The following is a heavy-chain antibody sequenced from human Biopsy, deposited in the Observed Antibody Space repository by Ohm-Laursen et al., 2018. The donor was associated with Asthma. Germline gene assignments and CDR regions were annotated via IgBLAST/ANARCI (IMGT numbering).Heavy chain of an antibody. CDR2: ISYDGTYK. CDR1: GFTFSDYD. Sequence: RSLRLSCAASGFTFSDYDMHWVRQAPGKGLEWVAVISYDGTYKDYADSVKGRFTFSSDNSQNTLSLEMNSLRVEDTAVYYYARDLRSDNWNPWGMDVWGLGTTVTVAS. D-gene: IGHD1-20*01. J-gene: IGHJ6*02. V-gene: IGHV3-30-3*01. CDR3: ARDLRSDNWNPWGMDV.